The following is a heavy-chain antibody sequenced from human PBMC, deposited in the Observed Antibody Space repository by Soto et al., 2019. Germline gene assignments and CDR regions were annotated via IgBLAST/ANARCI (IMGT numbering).Heavy chain of an antibody. Sequence: ASVQVSCKASGYTFTSYAMYWVRQAPGQRLEWMGWINAGNGNTKYSQKFQGRVTITRDTSASTAYMELSSLRSEDTAVYYCARVGYCSSTSCYVGFDPWGQGTLVTVSS. D-gene: IGHD2-2*03. CDR3: ARVGYCSSTSCYVGFDP. V-gene: IGHV1-3*01. CDR1: GYTFTSYA. CDR2: INAGNGNT. J-gene: IGHJ5*02.